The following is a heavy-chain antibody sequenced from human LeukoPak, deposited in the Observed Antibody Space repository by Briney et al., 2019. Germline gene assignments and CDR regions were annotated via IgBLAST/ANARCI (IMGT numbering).Heavy chain of an antibody. CDR2: INPNSGGT. V-gene: IGHV1-2*02. CDR1: GYTFTGYY. D-gene: IGHD3-10*01. Sequence: GASVKVSCKASGYTFTGYYMHWVRQAPGQGLEWMGWINPNSGGTNYAQKFQGRVTMTRDTSISTAYMELSRLRSDDTAVYYCARAWDGSGSWWGNDYWGQGTLVTVSS. CDR3: ARAWDGSGSWWGNDY. J-gene: IGHJ4*02.